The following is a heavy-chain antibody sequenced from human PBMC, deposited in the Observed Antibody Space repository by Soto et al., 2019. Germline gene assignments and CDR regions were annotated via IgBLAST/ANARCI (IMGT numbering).Heavy chain of an antibody. CDR1: GGTFSSYA. V-gene: IGHV1-69*01. CDR2: IIPIVGTA. Sequence: QVQLVQSGAEVKKPGSSVKVSCKASGGTFSSYAISWVRQAPGQGLEWMAGIIPIVGTATYEQKFQGRFTISADESTSTAYMELSSLRSEDTAVYYCARWGCGGDCSYFDYWGQGTLVTVSS. D-gene: IGHD2-21*02. J-gene: IGHJ4*02. CDR3: ARWGCGGDCSYFDY.